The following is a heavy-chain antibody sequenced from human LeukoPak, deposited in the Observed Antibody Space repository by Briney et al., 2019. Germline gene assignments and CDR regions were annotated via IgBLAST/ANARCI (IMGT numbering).Heavy chain of an antibody. V-gene: IGHV3-30*18. CDR2: ISYDGSNK. CDR3: AKDPSIFGVPIPLY. Sequence: GGSLRLSCAASGFTFSSYGMHWVRQAPGKGLKWVAVISYDGSNKYYADSVKGRFTISRDNSKNTLYLQMNSLRAEDTAVYYCAKDPSIFGVPIPLYWGQGTLVTFSS. D-gene: IGHD3-3*01. J-gene: IGHJ4*02. CDR1: GFTFSSYG.